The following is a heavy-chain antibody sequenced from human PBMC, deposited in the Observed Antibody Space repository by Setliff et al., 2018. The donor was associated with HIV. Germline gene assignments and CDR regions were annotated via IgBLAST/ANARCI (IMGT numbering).Heavy chain of an antibody. CDR2: INQDGREK. V-gene: IGHV3-7*01. J-gene: IGHJ4*02. CDR1: GFTFSTYW. D-gene: IGHD3-22*01. Sequence: GGSLRLSCAASGFTFSTYWMSWVRQAPGKGLEWVANINQDGREKYYVDSAKGRFTISRDNAKDSLYLQMNSLRGEDTAVYYCAGSRGYFVKADWGQGTLVTVSS. CDR3: AGSRGYFVKAD.